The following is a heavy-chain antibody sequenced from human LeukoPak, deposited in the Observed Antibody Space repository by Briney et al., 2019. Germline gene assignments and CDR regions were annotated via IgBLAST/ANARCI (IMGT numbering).Heavy chain of an antibody. V-gene: IGHV3-53*01. J-gene: IGHJ4*02. Sequence: GGSLRLSCAASGFNDSNNYMNWVRQAPGKGLEWVSDSVKGRFTISRDNSKNTLYLQMNSLRAEDTAVYYCAKGIVVIPGGGFDSWGQGTLVTVSS. CDR1: GFNDSNNY. D-gene: IGHD3-22*01. CDR3: AKGIVVIPGGGFDS.